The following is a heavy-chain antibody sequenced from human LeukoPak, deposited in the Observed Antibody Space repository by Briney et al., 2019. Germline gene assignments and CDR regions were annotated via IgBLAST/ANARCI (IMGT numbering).Heavy chain of an antibody. CDR2: IYYSGSA. D-gene: IGHD4-23*01. Sequence: SETLSLTCSVSGGSISSYYWSWIRQPPGKGLEWIGNIYYSGSANYNPSLKSRVTISVDTSKNQFSLKLSSVTAADTAVYYCARLAYGGNSDVWGQGTLVTVSS. V-gene: IGHV4-59*08. J-gene: IGHJ4*02. CDR3: ARLAYGGNSDV. CDR1: GGSISSYY.